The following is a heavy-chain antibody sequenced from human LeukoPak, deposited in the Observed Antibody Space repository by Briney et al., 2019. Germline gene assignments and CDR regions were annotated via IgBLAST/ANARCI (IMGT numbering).Heavy chain of an antibody. CDR2: ISWNSGSI. D-gene: IGHD6-19*01. V-gene: IGHV3-9*01. Sequence: GGSLRLSCAASGFTFDDYAMHWVRQAPGKGLEWVSGISWNSGSIGYADSVKGRFTISRDNAKNSLYLQMNSLRAEDTVLYYCAKDESGGWSRNDAFDIWGRGTMVTVSS. J-gene: IGHJ3*02. CDR3: AKDESGGWSRNDAFDI. CDR1: GFTFDDYA.